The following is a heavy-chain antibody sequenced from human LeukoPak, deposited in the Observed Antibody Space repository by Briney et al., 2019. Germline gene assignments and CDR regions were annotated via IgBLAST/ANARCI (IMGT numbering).Heavy chain of an antibody. CDR3: ARGFHYYGSGSPFDY. D-gene: IGHD3-10*01. Sequence: SETLSLTCTVSGGSISSYYWSWIRQPPGKGLEWIGYIYYSGSTNYNPSLKSRVTISVDTSKNQFSLKLSSVTAADTAVYYCARGFHYYGSGSPFDYWGQGTLVTVSS. CDR2: IYYSGST. CDR1: GGSISSYY. V-gene: IGHV4-59*01. J-gene: IGHJ4*02.